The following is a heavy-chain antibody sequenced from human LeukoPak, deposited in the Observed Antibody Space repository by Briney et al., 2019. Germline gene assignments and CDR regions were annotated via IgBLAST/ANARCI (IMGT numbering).Heavy chain of an antibody. Sequence: GGSLKLSCAASGFTSSGSAMHWVRQASGKGLEWVGRIRSKTNNYATAYAASVKGRFTISRDDSKNTAYLQMSSLKTEDTAVYYCTRLDDSSGYYYLGFDYWGQGTLSPSPQ. CDR1: GFTSSGSA. CDR3: TRLDDSSGYYYLGFDY. CDR2: IRSKTNNYAT. V-gene: IGHV3-73*01. D-gene: IGHD3-22*01. J-gene: IGHJ4*02.